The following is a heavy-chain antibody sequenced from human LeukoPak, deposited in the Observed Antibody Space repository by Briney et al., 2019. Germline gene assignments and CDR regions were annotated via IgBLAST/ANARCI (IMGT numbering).Heavy chain of an antibody. CDR2: INHSGST. CDR3: AKGSGYEAQYYYYYMDV. CDR1: GGSFSGYY. V-gene: IGHV4-34*01. Sequence: SETLSLTCAVYGGSFSGYYWSWIRQPPGKGLEWIGEINHSGSTNYNPSLKSRVTISVDTSKNQFSLKLSSVTAADTAVYYCAKGSGYEAQYYYYYMDVWGKGTTVTLSS. J-gene: IGHJ6*03. D-gene: IGHD5-12*01.